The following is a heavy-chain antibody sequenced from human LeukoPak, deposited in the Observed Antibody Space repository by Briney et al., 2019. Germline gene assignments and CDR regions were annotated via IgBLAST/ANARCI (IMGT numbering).Heavy chain of an antibody. D-gene: IGHD6-13*01. CDR2: ISAYNGHT. Sequence: ASVKVSCKASGYTFTRYGISWVRQAPGQRLEWMGWISAYNGHTNYTQKLQGRVTMTTDTSTSTAYMELRSLRSDDTAVYYCARGSSTWYSSPDYWGQGTLVTVSS. CDR1: GYTFTRYG. J-gene: IGHJ4*02. CDR3: ARGSSTWYSSPDY. V-gene: IGHV1-18*01.